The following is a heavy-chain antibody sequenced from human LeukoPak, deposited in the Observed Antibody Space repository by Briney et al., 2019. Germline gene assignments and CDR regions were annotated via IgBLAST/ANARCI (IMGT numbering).Heavy chain of an antibody. CDR1: GFPFSIYT. Sequence: GSLLLSCVASGFPFSIYTMSWVRQAPGKGLEWVPAMSGSGSKTVVKGPFTNSTDNSKNTLYLQINSLRAEDTAVYYCAKEESVRGWGGGYFDYWGQGTLVTVSS. V-gene: IGHV3-23*01. D-gene: IGHD6-19*01. CDR3: AKEESVRGWGGGYFDY. J-gene: IGHJ4*02. CDR2: MSGSGSKT.